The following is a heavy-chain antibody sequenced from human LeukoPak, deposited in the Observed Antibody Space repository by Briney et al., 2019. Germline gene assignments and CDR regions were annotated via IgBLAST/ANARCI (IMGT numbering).Heavy chain of an antibody. CDR3: AREQIDTISWPFGIDY. J-gene: IGHJ4*02. CDR1: GFTFSSHS. Sequence: PGGSLRLSCAASGFTFSSHSMNWVRQAPGKGLEWFSSIDGTSNYIYYADSVKGRFTISRDTAKNSLYLQMNSLRAEDTAVYYCAREQIDTISWPFGIDYWGQGTLVTVSS. CDR2: IDGTSNYI. V-gene: IGHV3-21*01. D-gene: IGHD6-13*01.